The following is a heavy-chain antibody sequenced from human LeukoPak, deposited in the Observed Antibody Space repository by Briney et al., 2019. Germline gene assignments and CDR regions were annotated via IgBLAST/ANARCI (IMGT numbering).Heavy chain of an antibody. Sequence: GGSLRLSCAASGFTFSSYAMSWVRQAPGKGLEWVANMKQDGSEKYYVDSVKGRFTISRDNAKNSLYLQMNSLRAEDTAVYYCARGRGGFAYWGQGTLVTVSS. CDR3: ARGRGGFAY. D-gene: IGHD3-10*01. V-gene: IGHV3-7*01. J-gene: IGHJ4*02. CDR2: MKQDGSEK. CDR1: GFTFSSYA.